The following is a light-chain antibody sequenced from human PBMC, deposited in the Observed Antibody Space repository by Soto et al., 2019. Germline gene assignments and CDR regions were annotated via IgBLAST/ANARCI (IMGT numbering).Light chain of an antibody. CDR3: LLYDTSRLT. Sequence: EIVLSQSPGTLSLSPGERATLSCRASQSVSSTYLAWYQQKPGQAPRLLIYGASSRATGIPDRFSGSGSGTDFTLTISSLEPEDFAVYYCLLYDTSRLTFGGGTKVEIK. V-gene: IGKV3-20*01. J-gene: IGKJ4*01. CDR1: QSVSSTY. CDR2: GAS.